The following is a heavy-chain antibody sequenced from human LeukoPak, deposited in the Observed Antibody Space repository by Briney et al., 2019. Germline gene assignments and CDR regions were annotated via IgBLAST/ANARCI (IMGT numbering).Heavy chain of an antibody. CDR2: ISGSGGST. D-gene: IGHD4-17*01. J-gene: IGHJ4*02. Sequence: GGSLRLSCAASGFTFSSYAMSWVRQAPGKGLEWVSAISGSGGSTYYADSVKGRFTISRDNSKNTLYLQMNSLRAEDTAVYYCASLYGDYVSLDYWGQGTLVTVSS. CDR3: ASLYGDYVSLDY. V-gene: IGHV3-23*01. CDR1: GFTFSSYA.